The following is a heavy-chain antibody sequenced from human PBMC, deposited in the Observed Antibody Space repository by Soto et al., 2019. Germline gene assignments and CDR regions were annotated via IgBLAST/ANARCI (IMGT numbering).Heavy chain of an antibody. CDR2: IYTSGST. CDR1: GGSISSYY. CDR3: ARDSTRYCSGGSCYSSGYYYYYGMDV. V-gene: IGHV4-4*07. D-gene: IGHD2-15*01. J-gene: IGHJ6*02. Sequence: SETLSLTCTVSGGSISSYYWSWIRQPAGKGLEWIGRIYTSGSTNYNPSLKSRVTMSIDTSKNQFSLKLSPVTAADTAVYYCARDSTRYCSGGSCYSSGYYYYYGMDVWGQGTTVTVSS.